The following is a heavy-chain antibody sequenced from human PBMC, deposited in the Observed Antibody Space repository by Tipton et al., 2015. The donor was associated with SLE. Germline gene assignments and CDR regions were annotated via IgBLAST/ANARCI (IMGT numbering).Heavy chain of an antibody. CDR2: IYTSGST. CDR3: ARDPWGYCSSTSCRDYYGMDV. J-gene: IGHJ6*02. V-gene: IGHV4-4*07. D-gene: IGHD2-2*01. Sequence: LRLSCTVSGGSISSYYWSWIRQPAGKGLEWIGRIYTSGSTNCNPSLKSRVTMSVDTSKNQFSLKLSSVTAADTAVYYCARDPWGYCSSTSCRDYYGMDVWGQGTTVTVSS. CDR1: GGSISSYY.